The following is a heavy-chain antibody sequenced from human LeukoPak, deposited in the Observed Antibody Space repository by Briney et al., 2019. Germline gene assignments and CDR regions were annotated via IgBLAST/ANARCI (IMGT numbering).Heavy chain of an antibody. J-gene: IGHJ3*02. CDR1: GFTFSSYG. V-gene: IGHV3-30*02. CDR2: IRYDGNNK. D-gene: IGHD1-26*01. Sequence: PGGSLRLSCAASGFTFSSYGMHSVRQAPGKGLEWVTFIRYDGNNKYFADSVKGRFTISRDNSKNTLYLQMNSLRAEDTAVYYCAKNNLVGATVEAFDIWGQGTMVTVSS. CDR3: AKNNLVGATVEAFDI.